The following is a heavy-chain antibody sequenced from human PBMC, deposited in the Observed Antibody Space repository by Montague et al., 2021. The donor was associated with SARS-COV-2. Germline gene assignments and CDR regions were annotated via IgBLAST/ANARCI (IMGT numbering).Heavy chain of an antibody. CDR1: GGSISPYF. J-gene: IGHJ4*02. CDR3: ARVTLGVRDGMTRHYVLLDS. CDR2: INDIDTT. D-gene: IGHD3-16*01. V-gene: IGHV4-59*01. Sequence: SETLSLTCTVSGGSISPYFWNWIRQTPGKGLEWMGYINDIDTTNYNPSLQSRITILLDTPKNQFSLRLNAVTAADTAVYYCARVTLGVRDGMTRHYVLLDSWGQGILVTVSS.